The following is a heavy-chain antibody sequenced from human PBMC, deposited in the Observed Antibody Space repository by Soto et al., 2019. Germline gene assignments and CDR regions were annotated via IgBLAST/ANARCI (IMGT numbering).Heavy chain of an antibody. CDR3: ARGELGYYDILTGHPTYYYYGMDV. CDR2: INPSGGST. V-gene: IGHV1-46*01. Sequence: AASVKVSCKASGYTFTSYYMHWVRQAPGQGLEWMGIINPSGGSTSYAQKFQGRVTMTRDTSTSTVYMELSSLRSEDTAVYYCARGELGYYDILTGHPTYYYYGMDVWGQGTTVTVSS. J-gene: IGHJ6*02. CDR1: GYTFTSYY. D-gene: IGHD3-9*01.